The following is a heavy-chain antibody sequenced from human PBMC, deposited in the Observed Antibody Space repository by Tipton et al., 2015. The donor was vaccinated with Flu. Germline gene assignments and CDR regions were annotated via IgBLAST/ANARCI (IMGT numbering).Heavy chain of an antibody. D-gene: IGHD3-10*01. J-gene: IGHJ6*02. V-gene: IGHV3-74*01. Sequence: SLRLSCAASGFTFSSYWMHWVRQAPRKGLVWVSRINSDGSGTSFADSVKGRFTISRDNAKNTLYLQMNSLRAEDTAVYYCAHRWFGELSRYHHGFDVWGQGTSVPVSS. CDR1: GFTFSSYW. CDR3: AHRWFGELSRYHHGFDV. CDR2: INSDGSGT.